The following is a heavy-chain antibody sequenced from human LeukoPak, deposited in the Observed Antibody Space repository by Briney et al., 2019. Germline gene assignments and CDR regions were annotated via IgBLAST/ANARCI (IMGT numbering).Heavy chain of an antibody. D-gene: IGHD3-22*01. CDR2: VSAYNVNT. CDR1: GYTFTSYG. Sequence: PVASVTVSCKASGYTFTSYGINWVRQAPGQGLEWMGWVSAYNVNTNDAQKLQGRFTMTTDTSTSTVHMELRSLRSDDTAVCYCARGHSSRYFHMFDYWGQGTLVTVSS. J-gene: IGHJ4*02. V-gene: IGHV1-18*01. CDR3: ARGHSSRYFHMFDY.